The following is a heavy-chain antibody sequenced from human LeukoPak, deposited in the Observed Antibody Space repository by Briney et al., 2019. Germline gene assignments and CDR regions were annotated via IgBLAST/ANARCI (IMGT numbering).Heavy chain of an antibody. CDR2: FNPEDGET. J-gene: IGHJ3*02. CDR1: GYTLTELS. D-gene: IGHD3-3*01. V-gene: IGHV1-24*01. CDR3: ATKITIFGVVPDAFDI. Sequence: ASVTVSFKVSGYTLTELSMHWVRPPPGKGLEWMGGFNPEDGETIYAQKFQGRVTMTEDTSTDTAYMELSSLRSEDTAVYYCATKITIFGVVPDAFDIWGQGTMVTVSS.